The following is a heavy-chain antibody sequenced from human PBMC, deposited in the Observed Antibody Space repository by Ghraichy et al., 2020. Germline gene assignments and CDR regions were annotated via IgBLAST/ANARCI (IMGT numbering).Heavy chain of an antibody. D-gene: IGHD2-2*02. CDR2: INHSGST. J-gene: IGHJ6*03. CDR1: GGSFSGYY. V-gene: IGHV4-34*01. CDR3: ARLPAAIRYYYYMDV. Sequence: SETLSLTCAVYGGSFSGYYWSWIRQPPGKGLEWIGEINHSGSTNYNPSLKSRVTISVDTSKNQFSLKLSSVTAADTAVYYCARLPAAIRYYYYMDVWGKGTTVTVSS.